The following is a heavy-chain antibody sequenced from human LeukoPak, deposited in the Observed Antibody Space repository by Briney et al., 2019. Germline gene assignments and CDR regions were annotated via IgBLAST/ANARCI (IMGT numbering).Heavy chain of an antibody. CDR1: GFTFSSYA. V-gene: IGHV3-23*01. D-gene: IGHD2-21*01. J-gene: IGHJ6*03. CDR3: ARSYTVIYYYYMDV. CDR2: ISGSGGST. Sequence: PGGSLRLSCAASGFTFSSYAMSWVRQAPGKGLEWVSAISGSGGSTYYADSVKGRFTISRDSSKNTLYLQMNSLRAEDTAVYYCARSYTVIYYYYMDVWGKGTTVTVSS.